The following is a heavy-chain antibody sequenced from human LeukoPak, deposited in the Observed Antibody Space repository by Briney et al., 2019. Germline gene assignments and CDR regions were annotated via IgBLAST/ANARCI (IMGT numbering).Heavy chain of an antibody. CDR1: GGSISSGSYY. D-gene: IGHD3-22*01. CDR3: ARARIPYYYYDSSGYYDY. Sequence: SETLSLTCTVSGGSISSGSYYWSWIRQPAGKGLEWIGRIYTSGSTYYNPSLKSRVTISVDTSKNQFSLKLSSVTAADTAVYYCARARIPYYYYDSSGYYDYWGQGTLVTVSS. CDR2: IYTSGST. V-gene: IGHV4-61*02. J-gene: IGHJ4*02.